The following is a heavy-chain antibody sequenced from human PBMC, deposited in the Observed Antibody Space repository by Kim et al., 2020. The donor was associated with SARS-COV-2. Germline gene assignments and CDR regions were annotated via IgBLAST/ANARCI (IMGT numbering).Heavy chain of an antibody. CDR2: VYYTGTA. CDR3: ARVASYGYCGSTSCHGAFDI. J-gene: IGHJ3*02. CDR1: GGSMSGTSYF. D-gene: IGHD2-2*03. V-gene: IGHV4-39*01. Sequence: SETLSLTCTVSGGSMSGTSYFWAWIRQPPGKGLEWIGNVYYTGTAYYNPSLQSRVTISVDTSTSQFSLKLSSVTAADTAVYYCARVASYGYCGSTSCHGAFDIWGQGTVFTVSS.